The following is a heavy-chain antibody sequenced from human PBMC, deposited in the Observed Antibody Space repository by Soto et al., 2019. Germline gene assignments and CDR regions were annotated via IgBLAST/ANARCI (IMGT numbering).Heavy chain of an antibody. D-gene: IGHD1-26*01. CDR3: ARDRGELAFDY. J-gene: IGHJ4*01. Sequence: RLCGAASRFIFSSDRMNRDRQAPGKGLEWVAVIWYDGSNKYYEDSVKGRFTISRDNSKNTLYLQMNSLRAGDTSVYYCARDRGELAFDYLGHGTLVTVSS. CDR1: RFIFSSDR. V-gene: IGHV3-33*01. CDR2: IWYDGSNK.